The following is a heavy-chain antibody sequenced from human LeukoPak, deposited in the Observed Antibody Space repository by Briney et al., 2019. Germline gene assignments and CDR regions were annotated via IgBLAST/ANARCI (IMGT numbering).Heavy chain of an antibody. D-gene: IGHD4-11*01. J-gene: IGHJ4*02. CDR3: ARWTTTYLDY. V-gene: IGHV1-46*01. CDR2: TDPIGGST. Sequence: GASVKVSCKASGYTFTSHGISWVRQAPGQGLEWMGITDPIGGSTNYAQKFQGRVTMTRDTSTSTVYMELSSLRSEDSAVYYCARWTTTYLDYWGQGTLVTVSS. CDR1: GYTFTSHG.